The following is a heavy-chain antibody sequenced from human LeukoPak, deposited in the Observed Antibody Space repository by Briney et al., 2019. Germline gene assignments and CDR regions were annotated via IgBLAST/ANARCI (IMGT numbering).Heavy chain of an antibody. V-gene: IGHV4-34*01. D-gene: IGHD3-10*01. CDR1: GGSFSGYY. CDR2: INHSGST. J-gene: IGHJ5*02. Sequence: SETLSLTCAVYGGSFSGYYWSWIRQPPGKGLEWIREINHSGSTNYNPSLKSRVTISVDTSKNQFSLKLSSVTAADTAVYYCARGAYTMVRGVIIWFDPWGQGTLVTVSS. CDR3: ARGAYTMVRGVIIWFDP.